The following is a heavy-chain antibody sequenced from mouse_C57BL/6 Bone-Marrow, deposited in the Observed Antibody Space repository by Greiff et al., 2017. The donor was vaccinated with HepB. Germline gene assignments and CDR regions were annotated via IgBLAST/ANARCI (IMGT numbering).Heavy chain of an antibody. CDR1: GYTFTSYN. J-gene: IGHJ2*01. Sequence: QVQLQQPGAELVKPGASVKMSCKASGYTFTSYNMHWVKQTTRQGLEWIGAIYPGNGDTSYNQKFKGKATLTVDKSSSTAYMQLSSLTSEDSAVYFCARDDGNLGYWGQGTTLTVSS. CDR2: IYPGNGDT. V-gene: IGHV1-12*01. CDR3: ARDDGNLGY. D-gene: IGHD2-1*01.